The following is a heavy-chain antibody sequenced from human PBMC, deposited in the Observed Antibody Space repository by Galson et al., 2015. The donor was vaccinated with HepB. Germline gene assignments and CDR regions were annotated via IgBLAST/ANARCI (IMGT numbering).Heavy chain of an antibody. CDR3: ARDLCGGDCYWSGATEPYYYGMDV. CDR2: ISSSSSTI. D-gene: IGHD2-21*02. Sequence: SLRLSCAASGFTFSSYSMNWVRQAPGKGLEWASYISSSSSTIYYADSVKGRFTISRDNAKNSLYLQMNSLRAEDTAVYYCARDLCGGDCYWSGATEPYYYGMDVWGQGTTVTVSS. V-gene: IGHV3-48*01. CDR1: GFTFSSYS. J-gene: IGHJ6*02.